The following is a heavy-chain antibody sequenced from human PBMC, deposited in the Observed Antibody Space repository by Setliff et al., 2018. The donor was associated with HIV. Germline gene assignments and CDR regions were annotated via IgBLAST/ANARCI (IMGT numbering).Heavy chain of an antibody. J-gene: IGHJ6*02. CDR3: ARDLLVGLEDWFSTLDDGMDV. V-gene: IGHV1-2*02. Sequence: ASVKVSCNTSGYLYIRYYIFWVRQAPGQGLEWMGNINPHTGVTKYAEKFQGRVTMTSDKSINTIYMQLSRLRSEDTAGYYCARDLLVGLEDWFSTLDDGMDVWGQGTTVTVSS. CDR1: GYLYIRYY. D-gene: IGHD3-10*01. CDR2: INPHTGVT.